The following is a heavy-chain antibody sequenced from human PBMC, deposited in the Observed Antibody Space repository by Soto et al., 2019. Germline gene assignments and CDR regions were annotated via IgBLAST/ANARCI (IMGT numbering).Heavy chain of an antibody. Sequence: QVQLVQSGAEVKKPGSSVKVSCKASGGTFSSYTISWVRQVPGQGLEWMGRIIPILGIGNYAQKFQGRVTITADKSTSTAYMELSSLRSEDTAVYSCARPDYDILTGCPPTTLDYWGQGTLVTVSS. D-gene: IGHD3-9*01. J-gene: IGHJ4*02. CDR1: GGTFSSYT. V-gene: IGHV1-69*02. CDR2: IIPILGIG. CDR3: ARPDYDILTGCPPTTLDY.